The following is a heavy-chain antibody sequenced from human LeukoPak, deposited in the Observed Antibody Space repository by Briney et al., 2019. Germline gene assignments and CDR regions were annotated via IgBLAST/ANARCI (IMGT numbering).Heavy chain of an antibody. CDR2: TSADNGNT. CDR3: AREGSVAAPGITLYYYYGLDV. D-gene: IGHD6-13*01. CDR1: GYRFSSYG. Sequence: ASVKVSCKASGYRFSSYGISWVRQAPGQGLEWMGWTSADNGNTNYAQKLQARVTMTTDTSTSTAYMELRSLRSDDTAVYYCAREGSVAAPGITLYYYYGLDVWGQGTTVTVSS. V-gene: IGHV1-18*01. J-gene: IGHJ6*02.